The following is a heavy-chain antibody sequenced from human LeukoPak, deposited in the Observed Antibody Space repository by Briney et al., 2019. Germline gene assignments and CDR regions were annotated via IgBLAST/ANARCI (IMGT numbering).Heavy chain of an antibody. D-gene: IGHD3-10*01. CDR3: AKGVEYYYGSGSYIDY. V-gene: IGHV3-23*01. Sequence: GGSLRLSCAASGFTFSSCAMSWVRQAPGKGLEWVSAISGSGGSTYYADSVKGRFTISRDNSKNTLYLQMNSLRAEDTAVYYCAKGVEYYYGSGSYIDYWGQGTLDTVSS. CDR2: ISGSGGST. CDR1: GFTFSSCA. J-gene: IGHJ4*02.